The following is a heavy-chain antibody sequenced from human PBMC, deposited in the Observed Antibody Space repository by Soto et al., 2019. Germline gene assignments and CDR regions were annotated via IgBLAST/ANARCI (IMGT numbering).Heavy chain of an antibody. CDR1: GGSISSSGYY. V-gene: IGHV4-31*03. Sequence: QVQLQESGPGLVKPSQTLSLTCTVSGGSISSSGYYWSWIRQHPGKGLEWIGYIYYSGRTYYNPSLESRVTISVDRSKSQFSLKLSSVTAADTAVYYCARGGAGGEDPWGQGTLVTVSS. D-gene: IGHD2-21*01. J-gene: IGHJ5*02. CDR3: ARGGAGGEDP. CDR2: IYYSGRT.